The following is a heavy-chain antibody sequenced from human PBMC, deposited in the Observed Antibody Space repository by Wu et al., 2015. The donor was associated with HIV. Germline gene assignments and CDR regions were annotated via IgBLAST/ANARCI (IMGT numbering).Heavy chain of an antibody. CDR1: GYTFTDYY. CDR2: VNPDSGGT. D-gene: IGHD3-9*01. Sequence: GREVKKDLGPSVKVSCKASGYTFTDYYMHWVRQAPGQGLEWMGWVNPDSGGTKYAQKFQGRVTMTRDTSISTVYMELSRLRSDDTAVYYCARGILDYDILTGYYSYYYYMDVWGKGTTVTVSS. J-gene: IGHJ6*03. V-gene: IGHV1-2*02. CDR3: ARGILDYDILTGYYSYYYYMDV.